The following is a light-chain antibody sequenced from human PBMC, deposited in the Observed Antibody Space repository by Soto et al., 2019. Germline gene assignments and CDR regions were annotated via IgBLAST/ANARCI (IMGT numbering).Light chain of an antibody. CDR3: QHYNSSPPIT. CDR1: QSVSSGH. Sequence: EIVLTQSPATLSLSPGERASLSCRASQSVSSGHLAWYQQKPGQAPRLLIYDASNRATGIPARFSGSGSGTDFTLTISRLEPEDFAVYYCQHYNSSPPITFGQGTRLEIK. J-gene: IGKJ5*01. V-gene: IGKV3-20*01. CDR2: DAS.